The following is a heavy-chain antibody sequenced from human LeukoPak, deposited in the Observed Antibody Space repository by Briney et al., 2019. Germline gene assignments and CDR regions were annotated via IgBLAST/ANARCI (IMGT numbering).Heavy chain of an antibody. D-gene: IGHD3-10*01. CDR3: ARGGMVRGVINYYYYMDV. CDR2: MNPNSGNT. J-gene: IGHJ6*03. CDR1: GYTFTSYD. V-gene: IGHV1-8*01. Sequence: ASVKVSCKASGYTFTSYDINWVRQATGQGLEWMGWMNPNSGNTGYAQKFQGRVTMTRNTSISTAYMELSSLRSEDTAVYYCARGGMVRGVINYYYYMDVWGKGTTVTISS.